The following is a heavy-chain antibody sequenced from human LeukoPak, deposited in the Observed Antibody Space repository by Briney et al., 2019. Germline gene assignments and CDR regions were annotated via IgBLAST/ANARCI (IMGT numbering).Heavy chain of an antibody. CDR1: GFTFGDYA. J-gene: IGHJ6*02. D-gene: IGHD2/OR15-2a*01. V-gene: IGHV3-49*03. CDR2: IRSKAYGGTT. Sequence: SGGSLRLSCTASGFTFGDYAMSWFRQAPGQGLEWVGFIRSKAYGGTTEYAASVKGRFTISRDDSKSIAYLQMNSLKTEDTAVYYCTRSLSARRRYYYYGMDVWGQGTTVTVSS. CDR3: TRSLSARRRYYYYGMDV.